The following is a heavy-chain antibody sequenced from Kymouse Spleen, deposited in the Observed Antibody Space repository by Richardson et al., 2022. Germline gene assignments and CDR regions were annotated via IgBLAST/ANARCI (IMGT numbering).Heavy chain of an antibody. CDR3: ARGEVNYGMDV. D-gene: IGHD4-11,IGHD4-11*01. J-gene: IGHJ6*02. V-gene: IGHV4-34*01. CDR1: GGSFSGYY. Sequence: QVQLQQWGAGLLKPSETLSLTCAVYGGSFSGYYWSWIRQPPGKGLEWIGEINHSGSTNYNPSLKSRVTISVDTSKNQFSLKLSSVTAADTAVYYCARGEVNYGMDVWGQGTTVTVSS. CDR2: INHSGST.